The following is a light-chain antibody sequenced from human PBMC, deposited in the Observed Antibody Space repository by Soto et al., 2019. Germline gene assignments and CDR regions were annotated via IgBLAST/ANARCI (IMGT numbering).Light chain of an antibody. V-gene: IGKV3-15*01. Sequence: EVVMTQSPATLSVSPGERATLSCRASQSVTTNMAWYQQKPGQAPRLLIYGASTRATGIPARFSGSGSGTDFTLTISSLQSEDFAVYYCQQYNNWPPWTFGQGTEVDIK. CDR3: QQYNNWPPWT. J-gene: IGKJ1*01. CDR1: QSVTTN. CDR2: GAS.